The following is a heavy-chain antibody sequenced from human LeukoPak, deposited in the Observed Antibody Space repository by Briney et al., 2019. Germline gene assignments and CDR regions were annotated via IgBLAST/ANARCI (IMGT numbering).Heavy chain of an antibody. CDR2: ISGSGGST. V-gene: IGHV3-23*01. J-gene: IGHJ4*02. CDR3: ASSGVRGVFYFDY. D-gene: IGHD3-10*01. CDR1: GFTFSSYG. Sequence: PGGTLRLSCAASGFTFSSYGMSWVRQAPGKGLEWVSAISGSGGSTYYADSVKGRFTISRDNAKNSLYLQMNSLRAEDTAVYYCASSGVRGVFYFDYWGQGTLVTVSS.